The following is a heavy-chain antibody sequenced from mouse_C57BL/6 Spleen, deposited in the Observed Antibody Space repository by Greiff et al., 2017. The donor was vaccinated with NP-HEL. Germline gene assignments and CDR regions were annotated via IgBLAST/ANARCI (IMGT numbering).Heavy chain of an antibody. V-gene: IGHV6-3*01. Sequence: EVKVEESGGGLVQPGGSMKLSCVASGFTFSNYWMNWVRQSPEKGLEWVAQIRLKSDNYATHYAESVKGRFTISRDDSKSSVYLQMNNLRAEDTGIYYCTEGYYGSSPFAYWGQGTLVTVSA. D-gene: IGHD1-1*01. CDR2: IRLKSDNYAT. CDR1: GFTFSNYW. CDR3: TEGYYGSSPFAY. J-gene: IGHJ3*01.